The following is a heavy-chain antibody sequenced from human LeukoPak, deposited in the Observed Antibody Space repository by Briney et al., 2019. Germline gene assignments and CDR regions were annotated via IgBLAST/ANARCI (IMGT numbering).Heavy chain of an antibody. CDR1: GGSFSGYY. D-gene: IGHD3-10*01. CDR2: INHSGST. V-gene: IGHV4-34*01. CDR3: ARGFGSGSYPSPLCDY. Sequence: SETLSLTCAVYGGSFSGYYWSWIRQPPGKGLEWIGEINHSGSTNYNPSLKSRVTISVDTSKNQFSLKLSSVTAADTAVYYCARGFGSGSYPSPLCDYWGQGTLVTVSS. J-gene: IGHJ4*02.